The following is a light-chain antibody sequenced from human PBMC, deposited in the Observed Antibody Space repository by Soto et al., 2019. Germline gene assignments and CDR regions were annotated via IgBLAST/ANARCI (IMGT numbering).Light chain of an antibody. J-gene: IGKJ4*01. CDR3: QQYNTYPLT. Sequence: DIQMTQSPSTLSASVGDRVTITCRASQSISTWLAWYQQKPGKAPTLLIYKASSLESGVPSRFSGSGSGTEFTLTISSLQPDDFATYYGQQYNTYPLTFGGGTTVEIK. CDR2: KAS. CDR1: QSISTW. V-gene: IGKV1-5*03.